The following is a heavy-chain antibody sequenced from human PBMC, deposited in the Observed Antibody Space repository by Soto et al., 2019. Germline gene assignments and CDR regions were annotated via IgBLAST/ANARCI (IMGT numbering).Heavy chain of an antibody. D-gene: IGHD1-26*01. J-gene: IGHJ4*02. CDR2: ISGDGINT. V-gene: IGHV3-30*03. Sequence: QIQLVESGGDVVQPGKSLRLSCAASGFNFGFFGMHWVRQAPGKGLEWVAFISGDGINTQYADSVRGRFTLSRDYSRKTMYLQRDSLRAEDTALYYCARGNLSFHFDSWGLGTLVTVSS. CDR3: ARGNLSFHFDS. CDR1: GFNFGFFG.